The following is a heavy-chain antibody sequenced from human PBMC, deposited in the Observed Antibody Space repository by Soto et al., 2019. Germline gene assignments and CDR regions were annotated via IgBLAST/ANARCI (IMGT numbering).Heavy chain of an antibody. CDR3: AMSPINMVGPDF. CDR1: GYSFTSYD. CDR2: MNPYSGNT. J-gene: IGHJ4*02. D-gene: IGHD2-15*01. Sequence: QVQLVQSGAEVKKPGASVKVSCKASGYSFTSYDFSWVRQATGQGLEWMGWMNPYSGNTATAQKFQGRVTTTLNTSTSTVYMELGSLISEDTAIYYCAMSPINMVGPDFWGQGTRVTVSS. V-gene: IGHV1-8*01.